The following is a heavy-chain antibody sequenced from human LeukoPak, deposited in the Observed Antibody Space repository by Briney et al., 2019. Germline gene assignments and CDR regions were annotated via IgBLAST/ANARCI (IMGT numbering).Heavy chain of an antibody. D-gene: IGHD3-22*01. Sequence: ASVKVSCKASGYTFTGYYMHWVRQAPGQGLEWMGWINPNSGGTNYAQKFQGRVTMTRDTSISTAYMELSRLRSDDTAVYYCARDSYDSSGYYPKWGQGTLVTVSS. CDR3: ARDSYDSSGYYPK. J-gene: IGHJ4*02. CDR2: INPNSGGT. CDR1: GYTFTGYY. V-gene: IGHV1-2*02.